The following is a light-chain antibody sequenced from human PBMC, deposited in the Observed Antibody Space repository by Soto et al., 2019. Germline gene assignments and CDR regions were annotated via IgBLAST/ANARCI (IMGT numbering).Light chain of an antibody. CDR1: SGHSSYA. CDR2: LNSDGSH. V-gene: IGLV4-69*01. J-gene: IGLJ2*01. Sequence: QAVVTQSPSASASLGASVKLTCTLSSGHSSYAIAWHQQQPEKGPRYLMKLNSDGSHSKGDGIPYRFSGSSSGAERYLTISSLQSEDEADYDCQTWGTGIRGVVFGGGTKVTVL. CDR3: QTWGTGIRGVV.